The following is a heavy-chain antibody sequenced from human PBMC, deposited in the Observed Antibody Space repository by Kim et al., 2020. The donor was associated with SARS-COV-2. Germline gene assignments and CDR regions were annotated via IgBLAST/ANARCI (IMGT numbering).Heavy chain of an antibody. CDR3: AKGGTRRITMIVVALFDY. Sequence: GGSLRLSCAASGFTFSSYAMSWVRQAPGKGLEWVSAISGSGGSTYYADSVKGRFTISRDNSKNTLYLQMNSLRAEDTAVYYCAKGGTRRITMIVVALFDYWGQGTLVTVSS. J-gene: IGHJ4*02. CDR2: ISGSGGST. D-gene: IGHD3-22*01. V-gene: IGHV3-23*01. CDR1: GFTFSSYA.